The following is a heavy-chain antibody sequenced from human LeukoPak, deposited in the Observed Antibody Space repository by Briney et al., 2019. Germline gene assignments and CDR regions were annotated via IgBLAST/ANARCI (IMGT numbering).Heavy chain of an antibody. D-gene: IGHD2-15*01. Sequence: GGSLRLSCAASGFTVSTNYMSCVRQAPGKGPEWISIIYRGGDTYYADSVKGRFTISRDNSKNTLYLQMDRLRAEDTAVYYCAGDKRYCSSGRCWGVQFGPWGQGTLVTVSS. J-gene: IGHJ5*02. CDR1: GFTVSTNY. CDR3: AGDKRYCSSGRCWGVQFGP. V-gene: IGHV3-66*01. CDR2: IYRGGDT.